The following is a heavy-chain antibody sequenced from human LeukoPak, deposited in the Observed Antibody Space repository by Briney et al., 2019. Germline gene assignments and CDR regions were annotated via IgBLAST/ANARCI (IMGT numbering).Heavy chain of an antibody. Sequence: ASVKVSCKASGYTFTSHYLHLVRQAPGQGLEWMGVINTWGGSTIYAQKFQGRVTMTGDTSTSTVYMELSSLRSEDTAVYYCARDQTPGYSSSVIRALDPVFDIWGQGTMVTVSS. J-gene: IGHJ3*02. CDR1: GYTFTSHY. CDR3: ARDQTPGYSSSVIRALDPVFDI. D-gene: IGHD6-6*01. V-gene: IGHV1-46*01. CDR2: INTWGGST.